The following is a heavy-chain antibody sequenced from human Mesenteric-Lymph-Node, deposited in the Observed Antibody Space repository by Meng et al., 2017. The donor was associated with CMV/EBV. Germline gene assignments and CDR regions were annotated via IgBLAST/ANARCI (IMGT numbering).Heavy chain of an antibody. CDR2: IKQDGSEK. CDR3: ARDLLHLGELSGTFDI. D-gene: IGHD3-16*02. CDR1: GFTFSSYW. V-gene: IGHV3-7*01. Sequence: GESLKISCAASGFTFSSYWMSWVRQAPGKGLEWVANIKQDGSEKYYVDSVKGRFTISRDNAKNSLYLQMHSLRAEDTAVYYCARDLLHLGELSGTFDIWGQGTLVTVSS. J-gene: IGHJ3*02.